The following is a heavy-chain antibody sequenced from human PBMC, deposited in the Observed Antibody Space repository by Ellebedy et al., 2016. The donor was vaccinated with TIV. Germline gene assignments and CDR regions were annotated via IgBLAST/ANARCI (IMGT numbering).Heavy chain of an antibody. CDR1: GFTFSDHY. D-gene: IGHD3-10*01. V-gene: IGHV3-11*06. CDR3: ARGDQYGSGIMDV. J-gene: IGHJ6*02. Sequence: PGGSLRLSCAASGFTFSDHYMTWIRQAPGKGLEWVSYISSGGTYTKYADSVTGRFTISRDSAKKSLYLQMSGLRAEDTAIYYCARGDQYGSGIMDVWGQGTTVTVSS. CDR2: ISSGGTYT.